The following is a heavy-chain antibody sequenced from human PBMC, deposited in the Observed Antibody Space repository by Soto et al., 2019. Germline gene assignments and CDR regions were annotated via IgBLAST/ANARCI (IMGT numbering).Heavy chain of an antibody. Sequence: QVPLVQSGAEVKKPGSSVPVSCKASGGTFSSYAIHWVRQAPGQGLEWMGGIIPMYGPAKYAQRFQGRVTITADESTTTVYMELTSLTSHDTAVYYCARVTSMVRGVIDNWFDPWGHGTLVTVSS. CDR2: IIPMYGPA. CDR3: ARVTSMVRGVIDNWFDP. CDR1: GGTFSSYA. J-gene: IGHJ5*02. V-gene: IGHV1-69*01. D-gene: IGHD3-10*01.